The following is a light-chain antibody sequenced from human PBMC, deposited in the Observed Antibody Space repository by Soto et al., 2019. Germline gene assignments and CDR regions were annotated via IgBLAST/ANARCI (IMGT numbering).Light chain of an antibody. CDR2: LGS. Sequence: IVMTQSPLSLSVTPGEPASIPCRSSQSLLHSNGYNYLDWYLQKPGQSPQLLIYLGSNRASGVPDRFSGSGSDTYFTLEISRVEADDVGVYYCMQPLENFRTFGQGTKVDI. V-gene: IGKV2-28*01. CDR1: QSLLHSNGYNY. CDR3: MQPLENFRT. J-gene: IGKJ1*01.